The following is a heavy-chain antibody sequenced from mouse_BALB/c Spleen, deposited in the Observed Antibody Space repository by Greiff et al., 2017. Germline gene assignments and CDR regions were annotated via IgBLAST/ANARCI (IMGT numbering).Heavy chain of an antibody. CDR2: IDPSDSYT. V-gene: IGHV1S127*01. Sequence: QVHVKQPGAELVKPGASVKMSCKASGYTFTSYWMHWVKQRPGQGLEWIGVIDPSDSYTSYNQKFKGKATLTVDTSSSTAYMQLSSLTSEDSAVYYCTRSGSSSSFDYWGQGTTLTVSS. CDR1: GYTFTSYW. D-gene: IGHD1-1*01. CDR3: TRSGSSSSFDY. J-gene: IGHJ2*01.